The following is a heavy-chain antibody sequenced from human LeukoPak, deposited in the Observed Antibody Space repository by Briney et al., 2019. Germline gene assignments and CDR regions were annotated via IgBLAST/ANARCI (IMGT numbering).Heavy chain of an antibody. D-gene: IGHD4-17*01. Sequence: GGSLRLSCAASGFTFSSYSMNWVRQAPGKGLEWVSYISSSSSTIYYADSVKGRFTISRDNAKNSLYLQMNSLRAEDTAVYYCARDKYGDYVHSDGMDVWGQGTTVTVSS. CDR2: ISSSSSTI. CDR3: ARDKYGDYVHSDGMDV. J-gene: IGHJ6*02. V-gene: IGHV3-48*04. CDR1: GFTFSSYS.